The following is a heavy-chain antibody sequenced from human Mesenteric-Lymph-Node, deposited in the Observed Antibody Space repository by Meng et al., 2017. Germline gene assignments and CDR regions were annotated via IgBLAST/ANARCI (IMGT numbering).Heavy chain of an antibody. Sequence: GESLKISCAASGFTFSDYWMHWVRQVPGKGLVWVSRIRGDASGSNYADSVKGRFTISRDNSKNTLYLQMNSLRAEDTAVYYCARDRDKYYYDSSGYYGYWGQGTLVTVSS. CDR3: ARDRDKYYYDSSGYYGY. J-gene: IGHJ4*02. V-gene: IGHV3-74*01. CDR2: IRGDASGS. CDR1: GFTFSDYW. D-gene: IGHD3-22*01.